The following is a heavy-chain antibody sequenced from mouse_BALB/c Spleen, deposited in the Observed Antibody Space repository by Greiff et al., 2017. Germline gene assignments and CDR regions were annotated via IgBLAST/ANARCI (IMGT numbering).Heavy chain of an antibody. CDR2: IWAGGST. Sequence: QVQLQQSGPGLVAPSQSLSITCTVSGFSLTSYGVHWVRQPPGKGLEWLGVIWAGGSTNYNSALMSRLSISKDNSKSQVFLKMNSLQTDDTAMYYCARDMITTGRFAYWGQGTLVTVSA. CDR1: GFSLTSYG. CDR3: ARDMITTGRFAY. V-gene: IGHV2-9*02. J-gene: IGHJ3*01. D-gene: IGHD2-4*01.